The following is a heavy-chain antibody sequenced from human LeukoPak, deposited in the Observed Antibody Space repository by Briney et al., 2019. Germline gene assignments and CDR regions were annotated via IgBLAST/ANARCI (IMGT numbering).Heavy chain of an antibody. J-gene: IGHJ6*03. V-gene: IGHV1-8*02. Sequence: ASVKVSCKASGYTFTGYYMHWVRQATGQGLEWMGWINPHSGHTAYAQKFQGRVTLTRNTSISTAYMEVSSLRSEDTAVYYCARGGYGYYFYYYMDVWGKGTTVTVSS. CDR2: INPHSGHT. CDR1: GYTFTGYY. CDR3: ARGGYGYYFYYYMDV. D-gene: IGHD5-18*01.